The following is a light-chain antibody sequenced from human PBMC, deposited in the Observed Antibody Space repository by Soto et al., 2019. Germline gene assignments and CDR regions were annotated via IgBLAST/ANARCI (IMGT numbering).Light chain of an antibody. CDR2: DVS. V-gene: IGLV2-14*01. CDR3: SSYTSSSTYVV. J-gene: IGLJ2*01. CDR1: SSDVGGYNY. Sequence: HSARTQPASVSGSPGQSITISCTGTSSDVGGYNYVSWYQQHPGKAPKLMIYDVSNRPSGVSNRFSGSKSGNTASLTISGLQAEDEADYYCSSYTSSSTYVVFGGGTKLTVL.